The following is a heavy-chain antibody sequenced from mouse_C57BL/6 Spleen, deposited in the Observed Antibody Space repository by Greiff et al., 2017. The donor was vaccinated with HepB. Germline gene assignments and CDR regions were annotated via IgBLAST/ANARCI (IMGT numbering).Heavy chain of an antibody. CDR2: IYPRSGNT. V-gene: IGHV1-81*01. Sequence: VQLQQSGAELARPGASVKLSCKASGYTFTSYGISWVKQRTGQGLEWIGEIYPRSGNTYYNEKFKGKATLTADKSSSTAYMELRSLTSEDSAVYFCARQITTVVAHWYFDVWGTGTTVTVSS. D-gene: IGHD1-1*01. CDR1: GYTFTSYG. CDR3: ARQITTVVAHWYFDV. J-gene: IGHJ1*03.